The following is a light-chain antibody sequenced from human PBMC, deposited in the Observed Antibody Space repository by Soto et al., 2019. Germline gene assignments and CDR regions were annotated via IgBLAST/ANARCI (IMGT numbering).Light chain of an antibody. CDR2: DVS. Sequence: QPVLTQPASVSGSPGQSITISCTGTSSDVGGYNYVSWYQQHPGKAPKLMIHDVSNRPSGVSDRFSGSKSGNTASLTISGLQAEDEADYYCSSYTGSSTWVFGGGTKVTVL. CDR3: SSYTGSSTWV. V-gene: IGLV2-14*01. J-gene: IGLJ3*02. CDR1: SSDVGGYNY.